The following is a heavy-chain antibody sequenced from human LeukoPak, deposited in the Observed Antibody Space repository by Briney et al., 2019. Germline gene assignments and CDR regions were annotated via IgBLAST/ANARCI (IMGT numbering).Heavy chain of an antibody. D-gene: IGHD2-21*02. J-gene: IGHJ4*02. Sequence: GGSLRLSCAASGFTFSSYAMSWVRQAPGKGLEWVSAISGSGDSTYYADSVRGRFTISRDNSQNTLYLQMNSLRAQDTAVYYCANWGVYVVLTLPIDYWGQGTLVTVSS. CDR2: ISGSGDST. V-gene: IGHV3-23*01. CDR1: GFTFSSYA. CDR3: ANWGVYVVLTLPIDY.